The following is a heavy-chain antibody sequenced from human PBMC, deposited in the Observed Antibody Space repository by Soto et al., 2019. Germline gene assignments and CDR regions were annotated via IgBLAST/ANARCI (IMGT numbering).Heavy chain of an antibody. V-gene: IGHV3-23*01. D-gene: IGHD3-10*01. Sequence: EVQLLESGGGLVQPGGSLRLSCAASGFTFSSYAMSWVRQAPGKGLEWVSAISGSGGSTYYADSAKGRFTISRDNSKNTLYLQMNSLRAEDTAVYYCARTYYGSGSETKIFDYWGQGTLVTVSS. CDR2: ISGSGGST. J-gene: IGHJ4*02. CDR3: ARTYYGSGSETKIFDY. CDR1: GFTFSSYA.